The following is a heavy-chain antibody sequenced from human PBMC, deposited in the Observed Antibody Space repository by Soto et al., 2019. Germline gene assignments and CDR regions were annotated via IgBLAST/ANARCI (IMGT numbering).Heavy chain of an antibody. CDR3: ARSRIHVGGNDPGTPNYYFDY. V-gene: IGHV3-30-3*01. CDR1: GFTFSSYA. CDR2: ISYDGSNK. D-gene: IGHD2-15*01. J-gene: IGHJ4*02. Sequence: QVQLVESGGGVVQPGRSLRLSCAASGFTFSSYAMHWVRQAPGKGLEWVAVISYDGSNKYYADSVKGRLTISRDNSKNXQXLXSNSLRAEDTAVYYCARSRIHVGGNDPGTPNYYFDYWGQGTLVTVSS.